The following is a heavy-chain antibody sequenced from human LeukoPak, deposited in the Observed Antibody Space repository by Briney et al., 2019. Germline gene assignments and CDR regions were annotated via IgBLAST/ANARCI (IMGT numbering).Heavy chain of an antibody. CDR2: ISHIGTI. CDR3: ARHQGSTVFTN. J-gene: IGHJ1*01. Sequence: SETLSLTCTISGDSIDTYSWSWIRQPPGKGLEWIGYISHIGTIKYNTSLMSRVSMGLDKPNNEFSLSLRSVTATDTALYFCARHQGSTVFTNWGRGVPVIVSS. CDR1: GDSIDTYS. V-gene: IGHV4-59*08. D-gene: IGHD2/OR15-2a*01.